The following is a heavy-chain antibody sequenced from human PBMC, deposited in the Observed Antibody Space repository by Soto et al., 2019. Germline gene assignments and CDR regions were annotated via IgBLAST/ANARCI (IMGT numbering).Heavy chain of an antibody. CDR3: ARGNLWFGESLWFDP. Sequence: WETLSLTCTVSGGSISSYYWSWIRQPPGKGLEWIGYIYYSGSTNYNPSLKSRVTISVDTSKNQFSLKLSSVTAADTAVYYCARGNLWFGESLWFDPCGQGTLVTVSS. J-gene: IGHJ5*02. D-gene: IGHD3-10*01. V-gene: IGHV4-59*01. CDR2: IYYSGST. CDR1: GGSISSYY.